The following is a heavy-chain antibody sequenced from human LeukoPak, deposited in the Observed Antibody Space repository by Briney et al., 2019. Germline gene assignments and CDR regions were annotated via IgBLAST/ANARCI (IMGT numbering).Heavy chain of an antibody. Sequence: PSETLSLTCTVSGGSISSSSYYWGWIRQPPGKGLEWIGSIYYSGSTYYNPSLKSRVTISVDTSKNQFSLKLSSVTAADTAVYYCARHLPESCSGGSCPTGWFDPWGQGTLVTVSS. J-gene: IGHJ5*02. V-gene: IGHV4-39*01. D-gene: IGHD2-15*01. CDR1: GGSISSSSYY. CDR3: ARHLPESCSGGSCPTGWFDP. CDR2: IYYSGST.